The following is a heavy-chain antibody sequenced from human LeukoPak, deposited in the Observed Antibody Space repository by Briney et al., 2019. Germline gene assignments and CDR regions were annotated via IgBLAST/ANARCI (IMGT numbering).Heavy chain of an antibody. V-gene: IGHV3-30*04. CDR3: ARDPQRGTPDYFDS. D-gene: IGHD3-16*01. CDR1: GFTFSDYP. Sequence: GGSLRLSCAASGFTFSDYPMHWVRQAPDKGLEWVAVISYDGKVKYYADSLKGRITISRDDSKNTVYLQMNSLRVEDTAVYYCARDPQRGTPDYFDSWGQGTLVTVSS. CDR2: ISYDGKVK. J-gene: IGHJ4*02.